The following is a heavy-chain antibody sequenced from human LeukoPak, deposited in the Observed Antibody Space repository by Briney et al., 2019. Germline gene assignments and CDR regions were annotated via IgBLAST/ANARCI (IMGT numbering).Heavy chain of an antibody. CDR2: IQPKSGGT. D-gene: IGHD2-15*01. Sequence: ASVKVSCKASGYTFTDYNVYWVRQAPGQGPEWMGWIQPKSGGTVYAQRFQGRVTMTRDRSISTAYMELSSLRYDDTAVYYCARRYCSGGSCIPDYWGQGTLVTVSS. CDR1: GYTFTDYN. V-gene: IGHV1-2*02. CDR3: ARRYCSGGSCIPDY. J-gene: IGHJ4*02.